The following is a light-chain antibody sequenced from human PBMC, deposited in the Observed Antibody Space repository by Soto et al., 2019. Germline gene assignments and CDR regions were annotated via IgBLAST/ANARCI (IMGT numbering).Light chain of an antibody. Sequence: EIVMTQSPATLSVSPGARATLSCRASQSVSSNLAWYQQKPGQAPRLLISDASNRAADIPDRFSGSGSGTDFTLTINRLEPEDFAVYYCQQYAGSPRTCGQGTKVDIK. J-gene: IGKJ1*01. V-gene: IGKV3-20*01. CDR2: DAS. CDR3: QQYAGSPRT. CDR1: QSVSSN.